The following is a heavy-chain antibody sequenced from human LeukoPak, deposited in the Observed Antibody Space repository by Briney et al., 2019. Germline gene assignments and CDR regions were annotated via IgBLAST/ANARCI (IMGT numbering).Heavy chain of an antibody. CDR3: AREYYYDSSGYSNFDY. Sequence: SETLSLTCTVSGYSISSGYYWGWIRQPPGKGLEWIGSIYHSGSTYYNPSLKSRVTISVDTSKSQFSLKLSSVTAADTAVYYCAREYYYDSSGYSNFDYWGQGTLVTVSS. V-gene: IGHV4-38-2*02. J-gene: IGHJ4*02. D-gene: IGHD3-22*01. CDR2: IYHSGST. CDR1: GYSISSGYY.